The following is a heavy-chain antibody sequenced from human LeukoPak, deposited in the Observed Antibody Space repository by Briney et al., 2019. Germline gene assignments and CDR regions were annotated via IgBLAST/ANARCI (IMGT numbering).Heavy chain of an antibody. D-gene: IGHD5-12*01. V-gene: IGHV4-39*07. J-gene: IGHJ4*02. Sequence: PSETLSLTCTVSGGSISSSSYYWGWIRQPPGKGLEWIGEINHSGSTNYNPSLKSRVTISVDTSKNQFSLKLSSVTAADTAVYYCASSGRGPFDYWGQGTLVTVSS. CDR2: INHSGST. CDR1: GGSISSSSYY. CDR3: ASSGRGPFDY.